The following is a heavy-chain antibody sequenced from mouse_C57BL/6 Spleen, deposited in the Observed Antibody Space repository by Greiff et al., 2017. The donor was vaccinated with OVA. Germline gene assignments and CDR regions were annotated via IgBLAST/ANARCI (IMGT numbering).Heavy chain of an antibody. V-gene: IGHV1-26*01. Sequence: EVQLQQSGPELVKPGASVKISCKASGYTFTDYYMNWVKQSHGKSLEWIGDINPNNGGTSYNQKFKGKATLTVDKSSSTAYMELRSLTSEDSAVYYCASGRYDYDGFAYWGQGTLVTVSA. CDR2: INPNNGGT. CDR1: GYTFTDYY. D-gene: IGHD2-4*01. CDR3: ASGRYDYDGFAY. J-gene: IGHJ3*01.